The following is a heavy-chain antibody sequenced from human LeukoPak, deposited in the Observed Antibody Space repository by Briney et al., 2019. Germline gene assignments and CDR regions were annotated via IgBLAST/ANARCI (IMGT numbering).Heavy chain of an antibody. D-gene: IGHD5-18*01. CDR2: ISAYNGNT. Sequence: GGSVKVSCKASGYTVTSYSISWVRQAPGQGLEWMGWISAYNGNTNYAQKLQGRVTMTTDASTSTAYMELRSLGSDDTAVYYCARDGGYGRRYYHHYGMEVWGQGTTVTVSS. V-gene: IGHV1-18*01. J-gene: IGHJ6*02. CDR1: GYTVTSYS. CDR3: ARDGGYGRRYYHHYGMEV.